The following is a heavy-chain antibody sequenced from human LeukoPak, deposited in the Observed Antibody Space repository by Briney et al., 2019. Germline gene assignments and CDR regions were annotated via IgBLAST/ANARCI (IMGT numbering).Heavy chain of an antibody. CDR3: ARDQGLTAPPPYGLDV. D-gene: IGHD5-18*01. CDR1: VGTFSSAA. J-gene: IGHJ6*02. Sequence: SVKVSCKTSVGTFSSAAITWVRQAPGQGLEWMGRIIPVLNITTYAQKFQGSVTITADTSTSTVYMELSSLRSEETAVYYCARDQGLTAPPPYGLDVWGQGTTVIVSS. V-gene: IGHV1-69*04. CDR2: IIPVLNIT.